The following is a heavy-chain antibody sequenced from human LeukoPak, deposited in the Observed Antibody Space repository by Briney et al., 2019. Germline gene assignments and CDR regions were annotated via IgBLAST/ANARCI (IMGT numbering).Heavy chain of an antibody. V-gene: IGHV3-48*01. CDR3: ARGGWYLSWFDP. CDR1: GFTFSSYS. Sequence: GGSLGLSCAASGFTFSSYSMNWVRQAPGKGLEWVSYISSSSSTTYYADSVKGRFTISRDNAKNSLYLQMNSLRAEDTAVYYCARGGWYLSWFDPWGQGTLVTVSS. D-gene: IGHD6-19*01. CDR2: ISSSSSTT. J-gene: IGHJ5*02.